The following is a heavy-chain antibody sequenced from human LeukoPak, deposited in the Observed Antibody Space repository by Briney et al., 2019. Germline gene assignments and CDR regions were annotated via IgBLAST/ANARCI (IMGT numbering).Heavy chain of an antibody. Sequence: PETLSLTCTVSGGSISSTNCYWGWVRQPPGKGLEWIGSIYYSGSTYYNPSLKSRVAISVDTSKNHFSLKLNSVTAADTAVYFCAIQTPGVMAARRWGFDCWGQGTLVTVSS. CDR3: AIQTPGVMAARRWGFDC. V-gene: IGHV4-39*01. CDR2: IYYSGST. D-gene: IGHD6-6*01. CDR1: GGSISSTNCY. J-gene: IGHJ4*02.